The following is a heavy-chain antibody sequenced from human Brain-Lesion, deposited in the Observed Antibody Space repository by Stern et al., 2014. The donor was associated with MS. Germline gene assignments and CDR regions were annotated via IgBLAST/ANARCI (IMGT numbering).Heavy chain of an antibody. J-gene: IGHJ6*02. Sequence: VQLVESGGGVVQPGKSLRLSCAASGFTFISYGIHWVRQAPGKGLEWVALIWYDGSKKFYAAPVKGRFPIPRDPSKNTVNLQMNSRRVGDTAVYFCSRGKVASAPWDVWAKGPPSPSP. CDR1: GFTFISYG. CDR2: IWYDGSKK. CDR3: SRGKVASAPWDV. V-gene: IGHV3-33*01.